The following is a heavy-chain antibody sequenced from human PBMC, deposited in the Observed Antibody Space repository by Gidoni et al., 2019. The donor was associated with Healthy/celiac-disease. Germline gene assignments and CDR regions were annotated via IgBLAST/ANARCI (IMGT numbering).Heavy chain of an antibody. CDR2: IAYEGSNK. CDR3: ARSADSSGWFYFDY. CDR1: GLTFSSYA. Sequence: QVQLVESGGGVVQPGRSLRLSCAASGLTFSSYAMHWVRQAPGQGLEWGEVIAYEGSNKNYADSVKGRFTISRDNSKNTLYLQMNSLRAEDTAVYYCARSADSSGWFYFDYWGQGTLVTVSS. V-gene: IGHV3-30-3*01. J-gene: IGHJ4*02. D-gene: IGHD6-19*01.